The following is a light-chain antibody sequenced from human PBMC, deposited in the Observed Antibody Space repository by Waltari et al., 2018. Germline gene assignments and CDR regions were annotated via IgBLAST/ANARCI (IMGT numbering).Light chain of an antibody. CDR3: QQYGSSIMYT. J-gene: IGKJ2*01. CDR2: AAS. CDR1: QSLSRSR. V-gene: IGKV3-20*01. Sequence: IVLTQSPGTLSLSPGERATLSCRASQSLSRSRLAWYQQKTGQAPRHLIYAASSRATGIPDRFSGSGSGTDFSLTISRVEPEDFAVYYCQQYGSSIMYTFGQGTKLEI.